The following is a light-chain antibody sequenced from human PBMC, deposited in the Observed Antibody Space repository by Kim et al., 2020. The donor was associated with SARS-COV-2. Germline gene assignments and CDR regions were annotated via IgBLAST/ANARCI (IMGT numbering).Light chain of an antibody. CDR2: DVS. J-gene: IGLJ3*02. CDR3: CSYAGSSWV. CDR1: SSDVGGYNY. Sequence: QSALTQPRSVSGSPGQSVAISCTGTSSDVGGYNYVSWYQLHPGKAPKFMIYDVSKRPSGVPDRFSGSKSGNTASLTISGLQAEDEADYYCCSYAGSSWVFGGGTQLTVL. V-gene: IGLV2-11*01.